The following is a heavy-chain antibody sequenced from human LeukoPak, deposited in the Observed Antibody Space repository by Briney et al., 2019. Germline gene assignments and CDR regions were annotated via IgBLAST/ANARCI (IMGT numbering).Heavy chain of an antibody. V-gene: IGHV3-30*04. Sequence: GRSLRLSCAGTGFTFSGYSMHWVRQAPGKGLEWVALISSDGNIKHYADSVKSRFTVSRGDTLILQMNSLRPDDTAVYYRARGGNKNEHGNTWYGVYWGQGTLVTVPS. J-gene: IGHJ4*02. CDR3: ARGGNKNEHGNTWYGVY. D-gene: IGHD6-13*01. CDR1: GFTFSGYS. CDR2: ISSDGNIK.